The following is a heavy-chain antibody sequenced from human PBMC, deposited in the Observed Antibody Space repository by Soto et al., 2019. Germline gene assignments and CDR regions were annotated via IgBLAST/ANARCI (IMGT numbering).Heavy chain of an antibody. CDR2: ISYDGSNK. J-gene: IGHJ4*02. CDR1: GFTFSSYA. V-gene: IGHV3-30-3*01. Sequence: GGSLRLSCAASGFTFSSYAMHWVRQAPGKGLEWVAVISYDGSNKYYADSVKGRFTISRDNSKNALYLQMNSLRAEDTAVYYCAREDCISTSCHFDYWGQGTLVTVSS. CDR3: AREDCISTSCHFDY. D-gene: IGHD2-2*01.